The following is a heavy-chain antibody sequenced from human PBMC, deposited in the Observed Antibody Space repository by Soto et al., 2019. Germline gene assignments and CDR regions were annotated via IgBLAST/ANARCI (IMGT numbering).Heavy chain of an antibody. CDR2: ISSSSSTI. CDR1: GFTFSSYS. CDR3: ARGLNSSSWWPYYYYMDV. V-gene: IGHV3-48*01. D-gene: IGHD6-13*01. Sequence: GGSLRLSCAASGFTFSSYSMNWVRQAPGKGLEWVSYISSSSSTIYYADSVKGRFTISRDNAKNSLYLQMNSLRAEDTAVYYCARGLNSSSWWPYYYYMDVWGKGTTVTVSS. J-gene: IGHJ6*03.